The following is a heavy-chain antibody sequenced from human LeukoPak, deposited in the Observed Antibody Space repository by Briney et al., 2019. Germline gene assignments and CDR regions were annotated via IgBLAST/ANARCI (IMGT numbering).Heavy chain of an antibody. V-gene: IGHV4-34*01. CDR1: GGSFCGYY. J-gene: IGHJ4*02. Sequence: KPSETLSLTCAVYGGSFCGYYWSWIPQPPGKGLEWIGEINHSGSTNYNPSLKSRVTISVETSKNQFSLKLSCVTAADTAVYYCARDGYSSGWYFDYWGQGTLVTVSS. CDR2: INHSGST. CDR3: ARDGYSSGWYFDY. D-gene: IGHD6-19*01.